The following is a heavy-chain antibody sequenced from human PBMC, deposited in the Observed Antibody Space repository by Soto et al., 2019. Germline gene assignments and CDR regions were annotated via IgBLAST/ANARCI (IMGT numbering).Heavy chain of an antibody. CDR1: GFTFSNYW. V-gene: IGHV3-7*01. CDR3: ARETSADSF. D-gene: IGHD2-21*01. J-gene: IGHJ4*02. Sequence: EVQLVESGGGLVQPGGSLRLSCAASGFTFSNYWMVWVRQAPEKGPEWVATIMQDGSEKYYVDSVKGRFTISRDNTKNSLYLQMNSLRAEDTALYYCARETSADSFWGQGTLVTVSS. CDR2: IMQDGSEK.